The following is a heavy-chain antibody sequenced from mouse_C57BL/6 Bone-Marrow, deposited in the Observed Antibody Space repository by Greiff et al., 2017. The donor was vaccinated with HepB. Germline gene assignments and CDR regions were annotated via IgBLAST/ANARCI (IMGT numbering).Heavy chain of an antibody. CDR1: GYSFTGYY. J-gene: IGHJ4*01. CDR3: ARSAGLPYAMDY. Sequence: EVQVVESGPELVKPGASVKISCKASGYSFTGYYMNWVKQSPEKSLEWIGEINPSTGGTTYNQKFKAKATLTVDKSSSTAYMQLKSLTSEDSAVYYCARSAGLPYAMDYWGQGTSVTVSS. D-gene: IGHD3-1*01. CDR2: INPSTGGT. V-gene: IGHV1-42*01.